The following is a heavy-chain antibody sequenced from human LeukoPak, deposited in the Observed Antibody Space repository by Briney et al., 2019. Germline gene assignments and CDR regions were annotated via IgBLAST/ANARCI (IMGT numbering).Heavy chain of an antibody. J-gene: IGHJ4*02. CDR3: ATDVRGYYDSSGYYSFDY. D-gene: IGHD3-22*01. V-gene: IGHV1-24*01. CDR2: FDPEDGET. Sequence: ASVKVSCKVSGYTLTELSMHWVRQAPGKGLEWMGGFDPEDGETTYAQKFQGRVTMTEDTSTDTAYMELSSLRSEDTAVYYCATDVRGYYDSSGYYSFDYWGQGTLVTVSS. CDR1: GYTLTELS.